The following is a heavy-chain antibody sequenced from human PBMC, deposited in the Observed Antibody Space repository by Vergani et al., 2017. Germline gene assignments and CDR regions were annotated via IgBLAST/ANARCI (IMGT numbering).Heavy chain of an antibody. CDR1: GFTFSSYS. J-gene: IGHJ6*02. Sequence: LVESGGGLVKPGGSLRLSCAASGFTFSSYSMNWVRQAPGKGLEWVSSISSSSSYIYYADSVKGRFTISRDNAKNSLYLQMNSLRAEDTAVYYCARDGYGDYVGGDYYYYYGMDVWGQGP. V-gene: IGHV3-21*02. D-gene: IGHD4-17*01. CDR3: ARDGYGDYVGGDYYYYYGMDV. CDR2: ISSSSSYI.